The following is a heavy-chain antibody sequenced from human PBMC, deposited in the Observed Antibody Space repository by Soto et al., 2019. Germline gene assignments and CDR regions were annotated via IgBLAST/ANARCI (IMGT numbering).Heavy chain of an antibody. D-gene: IGHD4-17*01. V-gene: IGHV4-61*01. Sequence: PSETLSLTCTVSGGSVSSVNYYWSWNRQPPGKGLEWIGYIYYSGSTNYNPSLKSRVTISVETSKNQFSLKLSSVTAADTAVYYCARSNGDYGDDWSQGTLVTVSS. J-gene: IGHJ4*02. CDR2: IYYSGST. CDR1: GGSVSSVNYY. CDR3: ARSNGDYGDD.